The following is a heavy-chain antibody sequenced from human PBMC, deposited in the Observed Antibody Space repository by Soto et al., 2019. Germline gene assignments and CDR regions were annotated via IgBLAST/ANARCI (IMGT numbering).Heavy chain of an antibody. Sequence: EVQLVESGGGLVQPGGSLRLSCAASGFTFSSYEMNWVRQAPGKGLEWVSYISSSGSTIYYADSVKGRFTISRDNAKNSLYLQMNSLRAEDTAVYYCARGPPYYYGMGVWGQGTTVTVSS. CDR3: ARGPPYYYGMGV. V-gene: IGHV3-48*03. CDR2: ISSSGSTI. J-gene: IGHJ6*02. CDR1: GFTFSSYE.